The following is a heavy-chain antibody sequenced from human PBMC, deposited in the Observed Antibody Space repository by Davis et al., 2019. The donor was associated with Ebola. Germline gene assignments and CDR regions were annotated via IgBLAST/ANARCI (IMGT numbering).Heavy chain of an antibody. J-gene: IGHJ6*02. V-gene: IGHV3-9*01. Sequence: GGSLRLSCAASGFTFDAYAMHWVRHAPGKGLDWVSLISLNSGSIGYADSVKGGFTISREHAKNSLYLQMNSLRAEDTALYYCAKGLYQLLLSPGMDVWGQGTTVTVSS. CDR2: ISLNSGSI. CDR3: AKGLYQLLLSPGMDV. CDR1: GFTFDAYA. D-gene: IGHD2-2*01.